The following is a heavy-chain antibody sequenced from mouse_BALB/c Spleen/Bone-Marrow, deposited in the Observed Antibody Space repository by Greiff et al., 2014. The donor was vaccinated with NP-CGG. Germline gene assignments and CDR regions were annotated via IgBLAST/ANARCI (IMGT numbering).Heavy chain of an antibody. CDR2: IDPANGNT. Sequence: EVKLVESGAELVKPGASVKLSCTASGFNIKDTYMHWVKQRPEQGLEWIGRIDPANGNTKYDPKFQGKATITADTYSNTAYLQLSSLTSEDTAVYYCARYYYAMDYWGQGTSVTVSS. CDR3: ARYYYAMDY. V-gene: IGHV14-3*02. J-gene: IGHJ4*01. CDR1: GFNIKDTY.